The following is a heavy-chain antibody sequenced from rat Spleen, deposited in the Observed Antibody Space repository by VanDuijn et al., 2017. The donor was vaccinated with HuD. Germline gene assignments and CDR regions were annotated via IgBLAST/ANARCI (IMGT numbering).Heavy chain of an antibody. CDR2: ISYDGSNT. J-gene: IGHJ1*01. Sequence: EVQLVESGGGLVQPGRSLKLSCAASGFTFSNYGMAWVRQAPTKGLEWVATISYDGSNTYYRDSVKGRFTISRDNAKSTLYLQMDSLRSEDTDTCYCTTFLRRVSDWYFDFWGPGTMVTVSS. CDR3: TTFLRRVSDWYFDF. V-gene: IGHV5-29*01. D-gene: IGHD1-11*01. CDR1: GFTFSNYG.